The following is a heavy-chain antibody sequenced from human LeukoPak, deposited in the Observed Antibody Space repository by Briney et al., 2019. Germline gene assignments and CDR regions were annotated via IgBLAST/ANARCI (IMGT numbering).Heavy chain of an antibody. CDR1: GFTFSSYA. V-gene: IGHV3-23*01. CDR3: ARCGEASYDILTGYSRFDY. D-gene: IGHD3-9*01. J-gene: IGHJ4*02. Sequence: HPGGSLRLSCAASGFTFSSYAMNWVRQAPGKGLEWVSTISGSGSSTYYADSVKGRFTISRDNSKNTLYLQMNSLRAEDTAIYYCARCGEASYDILTGYSRFDYWGQGTLVTVSS. CDR2: ISGSGSST.